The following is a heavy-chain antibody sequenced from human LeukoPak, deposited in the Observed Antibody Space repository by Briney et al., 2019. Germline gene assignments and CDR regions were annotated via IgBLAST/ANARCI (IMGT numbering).Heavy chain of an antibody. CDR3: SEGYFEPFDH. CDR2: LSYTGKT. Sequence: SETLSLTCVVSGASVSSSHWNWIRRLPGKGLEWIGCLSYTGKTDYNPSLTSRVTISLDTSKNQVSLKLRSVTAADTAVYYCSEGYFEPFDHWGQGTLVTVSS. J-gene: IGHJ4*02. V-gene: IGHV4-59*02. D-gene: IGHD2/OR15-2a*01. CDR1: GASVSSSH.